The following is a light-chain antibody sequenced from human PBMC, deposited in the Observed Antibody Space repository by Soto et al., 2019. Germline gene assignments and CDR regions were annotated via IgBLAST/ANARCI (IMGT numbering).Light chain of an antibody. Sequence: QSVLTQPPSASGTPGQRVTISCSGSGSNIGSTTVNWYQQLPGTAPKLLIYSNNQRPSGVPDRFSGSKSGTSASLAISGLQSEDEADYYCAALDDSLNGWVFGGGTKLTVL. CDR2: SNN. J-gene: IGLJ3*02. CDR1: GSNIGSTT. CDR3: AALDDSLNGWV. V-gene: IGLV1-44*01.